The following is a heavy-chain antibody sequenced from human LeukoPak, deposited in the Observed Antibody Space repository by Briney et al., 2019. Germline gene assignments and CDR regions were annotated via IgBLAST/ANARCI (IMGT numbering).Heavy chain of an antibody. J-gene: IGHJ4*02. CDR2: ISGSGGST. V-gene: IGHV3-23*01. D-gene: IGHD2-2*01. CDR1: GFTFNSYA. CDR3: AREYCSSTSCCFDY. Sequence: GGSLRLSCAASGFTFNSYAMSWVRQAPGKGLEWVSAISGSGGSTYYADSVKGRFTISRDNSKNTLYLQMNSLRAEDTAVYYCAREYCSSTSCCFDYWGQGTLVTVSS.